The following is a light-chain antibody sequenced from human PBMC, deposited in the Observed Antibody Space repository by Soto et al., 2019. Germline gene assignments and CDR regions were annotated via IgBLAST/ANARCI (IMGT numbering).Light chain of an antibody. V-gene: IGKV1-9*01. CDR1: QAISSS. CDR3: HHLNDYRYT. Sequence: DIQLTKSPSFLSASVGDRVIITCRASQAISSSLAWYQHNPGKAPKLLIYAASTLQNGVTASFRGSGSGPEFPLTLSSLQPDDFATYYLHHLNDYRYTFGQGTKVEIK. CDR2: AAS. J-gene: IGKJ2*01.